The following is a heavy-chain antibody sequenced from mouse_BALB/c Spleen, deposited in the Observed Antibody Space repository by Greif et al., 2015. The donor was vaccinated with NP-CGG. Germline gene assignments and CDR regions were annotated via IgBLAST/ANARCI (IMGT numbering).Heavy chain of an antibody. CDR1: GFTFSSYA. J-gene: IGHJ4*01. CDR3: ARRYDYDAMDY. V-gene: IGHV5-9-3*01. Sequence: EVQRVESGGGLVKPGGSLKLSCAASGFTFSSYAMSWVRQTPEKRLEWVATISSGGSYTYYPDSVKGRFTISRDNAKNTLYLQMSSLRSEDTAMYYCARRYDYDAMDYWGQGTSVTVSS. CDR2: ISSGGSYT.